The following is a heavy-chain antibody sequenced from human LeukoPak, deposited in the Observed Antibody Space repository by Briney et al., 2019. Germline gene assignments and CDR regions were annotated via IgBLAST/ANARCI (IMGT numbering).Heavy chain of an antibody. D-gene: IGHD2-2*02. J-gene: IGHJ3*02. CDR1: GFTFVNYA. CDR3: ARDGEVDCSSTSCYTANDAFDI. V-gene: IGHV3-9*01. CDR2: INWNSGRI. Sequence: GRSLRLSCAASGFTFVNYAIHWVRQAPGRGLEWVSGINWNSGRIGYADSVKGRFTISRDNAKNSLYLQMNSLRAEDTAVYYCARDGEVDCSSTSCYTANDAFDIWGQGTMVTVSS.